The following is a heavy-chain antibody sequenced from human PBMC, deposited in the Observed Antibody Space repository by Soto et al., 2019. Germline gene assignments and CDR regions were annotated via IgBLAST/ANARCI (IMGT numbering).Heavy chain of an antibody. D-gene: IGHD3-22*01. CDR3: ARALRLLAQPYYYGMDV. CDR1: GGTFSSYT. Sequence: QVQLVQSGAEVKKPGSSVKVSCKASGGTFSSYTISWVRQAPGQGLEWMGRIIPILGIANYAQKFQGRVTITADKSTSTAYMELSSLRSEDTAVYYCARALRLLAQPYYYGMDVWGQGTTVTVSS. V-gene: IGHV1-69*02. CDR2: IIPILGIA. J-gene: IGHJ6*02.